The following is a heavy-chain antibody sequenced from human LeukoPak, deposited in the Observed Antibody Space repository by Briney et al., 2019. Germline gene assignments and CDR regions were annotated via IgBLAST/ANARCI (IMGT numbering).Heavy chain of an antibody. CDR2: IIPILGTA. J-gene: IGHJ4*02. V-gene: IGHV1-69*13. D-gene: IGHD3-16*01. Sequence: SVKVSCKASGGTFSSYAISWVRQAPGQGLEWMGGIIPILGTANYAQKFQGRVTITADESTSTAYMELSSLRSEDTAVYYCARVGGDYVWGSYFYWGQGTLVTVSS. CDR1: GGTFSSYA. CDR3: ARVGGDYVWGSYFY.